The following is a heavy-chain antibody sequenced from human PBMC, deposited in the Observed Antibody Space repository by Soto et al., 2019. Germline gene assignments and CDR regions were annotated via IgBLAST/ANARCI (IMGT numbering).Heavy chain of an antibody. V-gene: IGHV3-23*01. Sequence: GGSLRLSCAASGFTFSTYAMGWVRQAPGKGLEWVSSIFGSGDKTYYADSVKGRFTISRDNSKNTLYLQMNSLSAEDTALYYCAKGGPMTTTKLDYWGQGPLVTVSS. D-gene: IGHD4-17*01. CDR1: GFTFSTYA. J-gene: IGHJ4*02. CDR2: IFGSGDKT. CDR3: AKGGPMTTTKLDY.